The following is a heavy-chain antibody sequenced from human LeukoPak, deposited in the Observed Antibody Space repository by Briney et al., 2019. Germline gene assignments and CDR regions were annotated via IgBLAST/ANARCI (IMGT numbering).Heavy chain of an antibody. CDR2: ISSSSSYI. CDR1: GFTFSSYS. J-gene: IGHJ4*02. CDR3: ASSWYGLFYFDY. D-gene: IGHD6-13*01. V-gene: IGHV3-21*04. Sequence: GGSLRLSCAASGFTFSSYSMNWVRQAPGKGLEWVSSISSSSSYIYYADSVKGRFTISRDNAKNSLYLQMNSLRAEDTALYYCASSWYGLFYFDYWGQGTLVTVSS.